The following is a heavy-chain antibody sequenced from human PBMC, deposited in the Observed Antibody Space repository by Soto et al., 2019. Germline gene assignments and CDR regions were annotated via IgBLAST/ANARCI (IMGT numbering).Heavy chain of an antibody. J-gene: IGHJ4*02. Sequence: PGGSLRLSCAASGFTFSSYGMHWVRQAPGKGLEWVAVIWYDGSNKYYADSVKGRFTISRDNSKNTLYLQMNSLRAEDTAVYYCARDGRRHYYDSSGYLNYWGQGTLVTFSS. CDR1: GFTFSSYG. V-gene: IGHV3-33*01. CDR3: ARDGRRHYYDSSGYLNY. CDR2: IWYDGSNK. D-gene: IGHD3-22*01.